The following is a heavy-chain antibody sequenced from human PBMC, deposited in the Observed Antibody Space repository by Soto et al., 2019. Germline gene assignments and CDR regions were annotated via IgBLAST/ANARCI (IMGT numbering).Heavy chain of an antibody. J-gene: IGHJ4*02. CDR3: ARDGDGSGYFLDY. Sequence: QVQLQESGPGLVKPSQTLSLICTVSGGSISSGGYYWSWIRQHPGKGLEWIGYIYSSGSTYYNASLKSRLTISLATSKNHFSLNLSSVTAADTAVYYCARDGDGSGYFLDYWGQGTLVTVSS. V-gene: IGHV4-31*03. D-gene: IGHD3-22*01. CDR1: GGSISSGGYY. CDR2: IYSSGST.